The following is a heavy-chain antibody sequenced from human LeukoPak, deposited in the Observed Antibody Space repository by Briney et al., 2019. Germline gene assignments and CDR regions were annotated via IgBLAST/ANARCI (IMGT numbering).Heavy chain of an antibody. D-gene: IGHD1-26*01. CDR3: ARVIGWDEPFDL. J-gene: IGHJ3*01. Sequence: GRSLRLSCAASGFTLSNYWIHWVRQAPGKGLVWVSRINTDGSSTNYADSVRGRFTVSRDNAKNTLYLQMNSLRVEDTAVYYCARVIGWDEPFDLWGHGTLVTVSS. CDR1: GFTLSNYW. V-gene: IGHV3-74*01. CDR2: INTDGSST.